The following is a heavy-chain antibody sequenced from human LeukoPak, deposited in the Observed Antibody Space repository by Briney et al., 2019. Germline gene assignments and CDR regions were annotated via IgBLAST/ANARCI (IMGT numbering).Heavy chain of an antibody. V-gene: IGHV3-49*03. CDR3: TRFASIAVAGTRRSFDY. CDR1: GFTFGDYA. CDR2: IRSKAYGGTT. D-gene: IGHD6-19*01. J-gene: IGHJ4*02. Sequence: QPGRFLRLSCTASGFTFGDYAMSWFRQAPGKGLEWVGFIRSKAYGGTTEYAASVKGRFTISRDDSKSIAYLQMNSLKTEDTAVYYCTRFASIAVAGTRRSFDYWGQGTLVTVSS.